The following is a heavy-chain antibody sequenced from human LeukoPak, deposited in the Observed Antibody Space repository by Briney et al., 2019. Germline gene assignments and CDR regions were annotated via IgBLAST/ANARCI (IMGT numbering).Heavy chain of an antibody. CDR2: FDPEDGET. V-gene: IGHV1-24*01. J-gene: IGHJ4*02. D-gene: IGHD2-2*01. Sequence: GASVKVSCKVSGYTLTELSMHWVRQAPGKGLEWMGGFDPEDGETIYAQKFQGRVTMTEDISTDIAYMELSSLRSEDTAVYYCARNLGYCSSTSCSPDLGYWGQGTLVTVSS. CDR1: GYTLTELS. CDR3: ARNLGYCSSTSCSPDLGY.